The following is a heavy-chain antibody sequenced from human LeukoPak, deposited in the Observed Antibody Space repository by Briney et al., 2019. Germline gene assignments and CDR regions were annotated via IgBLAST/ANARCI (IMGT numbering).Heavy chain of an antibody. CDR3: ARDPRIYCTNGICRDDYFDN. D-gene: IGHD2-8*01. Sequence: PGGSLRLSCAASGFIFSSYSMNWVRQAPGKGLEWVSSISSTSIYKYYADSVKGRFTISRDNAKDSLFLQMNSLRAEDTAIYYCARDPRIYCTNGICRDDYFDNWGQGTLVTVSS. CDR2: ISSTSIYK. CDR1: GFIFSSYS. V-gene: IGHV3-21*01. J-gene: IGHJ4*02.